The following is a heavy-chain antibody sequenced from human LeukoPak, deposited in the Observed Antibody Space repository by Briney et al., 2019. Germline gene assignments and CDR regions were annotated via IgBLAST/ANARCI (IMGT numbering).Heavy chain of an antibody. Sequence: PSETLSLTCNVSGASISGSTFYWGWIRQPPGKGLEWLGSIFETGDTYYNPSLKSRLTISVDTSKNQFSLRVNSVTAADTAAYYCARHAPMISISTFNWLDPWGRGTLVTVSS. D-gene: IGHD2-21*01. V-gene: IGHV4-39*01. J-gene: IGHJ5*02. CDR3: ARHAPMISISTFNWLDP. CDR1: GASISGSTFY. CDR2: IFETGDT.